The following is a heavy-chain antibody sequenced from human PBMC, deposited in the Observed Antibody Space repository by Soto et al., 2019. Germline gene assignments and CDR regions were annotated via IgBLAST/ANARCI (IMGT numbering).Heavy chain of an antibody. D-gene: IGHD3-3*01. CDR3: ARELVLRFLEWSGFDY. CDR1: GFTFSSYA. V-gene: IGHV3-23*01. Sequence: GGSLRLSCEASGFTFSSYAMNWVRQAPGKGLEWVSAISGSGGSTYYVDSVKGRFTVSRDNSKNTLYLQMNSLRAEDTAVYYCARELVLRFLEWSGFDYWGQGTLVTVSS. J-gene: IGHJ4*02. CDR2: ISGSGGST.